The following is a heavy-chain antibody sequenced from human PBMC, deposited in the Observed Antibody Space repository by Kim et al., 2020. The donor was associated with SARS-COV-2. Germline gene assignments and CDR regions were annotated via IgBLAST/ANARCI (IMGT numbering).Heavy chain of an antibody. CDR1: GFTFSDYY. CDR2: ISSSSSYT. D-gene: IGHD4-17*01. CDR3: ARDGANLYGDYPRYFDL. Sequence: GGSLRLSCAASGFTFSDYYMSWIRQAPGKGLEWVSYISSSSSYTNYADSVKGRFTISRDNAKNSLYLQMNSLRAEDTAVYYCARDGANLYGDYPRYFDLWGRGTLVTVSS. J-gene: IGHJ2*01. V-gene: IGHV3-11*05.